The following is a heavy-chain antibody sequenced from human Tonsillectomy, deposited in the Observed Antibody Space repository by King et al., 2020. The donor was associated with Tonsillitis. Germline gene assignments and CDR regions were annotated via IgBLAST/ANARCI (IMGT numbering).Heavy chain of an antibody. Sequence: VQLVESGGGLVKPGGSLRLSCAASGFIFSSYSMNWVRQAPGKGLEWVSSISSSSSYIYYADSVKGRFTISRDNAKNSLYLQMNSLRAEDTAVYYCARGDDILTGYYYHGMDVWGQGTTLTVSS. V-gene: IGHV3-21*01. D-gene: IGHD3-9*01. CDR1: GFIFSSYS. CDR3: ARGDDILTGYYYHGMDV. CDR2: ISSSSSYI. J-gene: IGHJ6*02.